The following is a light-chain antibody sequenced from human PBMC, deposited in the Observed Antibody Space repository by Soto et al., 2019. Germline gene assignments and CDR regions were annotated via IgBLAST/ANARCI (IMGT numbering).Light chain of an antibody. CDR3: QQHNNWPTWT. J-gene: IGKJ1*01. Sequence: EIVMTQSPATLSVSPGDRATLSCRASQSVSSNLAWYQQKPRQAPPLLLYGASTRATGIPATFSGSGSGTEFTLTISSLQPEDFAVYYCQQHNNWPTWTFGQGTKVDIK. CDR1: QSVSSN. CDR2: GAS. V-gene: IGKV3-15*01.